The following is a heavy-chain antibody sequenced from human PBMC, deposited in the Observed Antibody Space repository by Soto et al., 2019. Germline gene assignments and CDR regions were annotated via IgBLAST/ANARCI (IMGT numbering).Heavy chain of an antibody. D-gene: IGHD3-10*01. Sequence: QVQLVQSGAEVRQPGASVKVSCKASGYSFTTYGMSWVRQAPGQGLEYMGWINGYGHGAKYVQRFQGRFSMTTDTSTNTVYMDLRSLTSDDTAVYYCVIDLNGDFYYWGHGTVVIVSP. V-gene: IGHV1-18*01. J-gene: IGHJ4*01. CDR1: GYSFTTYG. CDR2: INGYGHGA. CDR3: VIDLNGDFYY.